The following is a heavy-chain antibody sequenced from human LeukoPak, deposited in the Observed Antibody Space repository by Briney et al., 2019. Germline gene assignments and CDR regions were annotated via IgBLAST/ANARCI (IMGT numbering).Heavy chain of an antibody. CDR3: ALNAIPEPPDY. D-gene: IGHD2-8*01. V-gene: IGHV3-11*01. Sequence: GRSLRLSCAASGFTFSDYYMSWIRQAPGKGLEWVSYISSSGSTIYYADSVKGRFTISRDNAKNSLYLQMNSLRAEDTAVYYCALNAIPEPPDYWGQGTLVTVSS. CDR2: ISSSGSTI. CDR1: GFTFSDYY. J-gene: IGHJ4*02.